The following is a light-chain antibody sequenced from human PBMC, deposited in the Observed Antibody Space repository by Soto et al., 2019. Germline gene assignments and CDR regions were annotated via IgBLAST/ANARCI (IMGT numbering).Light chain of an antibody. CDR2: DAS. V-gene: IGKV1-5*01. Sequence: DIKMNQSPSTLSASVGDRVTITCRASQSISSWLAWYQQKPGKAPKLLIYDASSLESGVPSRFSGSGSGTEFTLTISSLQPDDFATYYCQHYNSYSEAFCHVSKVDIK. J-gene: IGKJ1*01. CDR3: QHYNSYSEA. CDR1: QSISSW.